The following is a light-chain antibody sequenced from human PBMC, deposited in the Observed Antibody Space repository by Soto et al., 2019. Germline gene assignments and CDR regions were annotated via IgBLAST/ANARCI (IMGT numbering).Light chain of an antibody. J-gene: IGLJ1*01. V-gene: IGLV2-14*01. CDR1: SSDVGGYNY. CDR2: DVS. Sequence: QSALTQPASVSGSPGQSITISCTGASSDVGGYNYVSWYQQHPGKAPKLMIYDVSNRPSGVSNRFSGSKSGNTASPTISGLQAEDEADYYCSSYTSSSIVFGTGTKVTVL. CDR3: SSYTSSSIV.